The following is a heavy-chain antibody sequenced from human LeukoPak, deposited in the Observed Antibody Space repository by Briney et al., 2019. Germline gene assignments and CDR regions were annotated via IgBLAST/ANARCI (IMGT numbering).Heavy chain of an antibody. Sequence: PSETLSLTCNVSGGSISSYYWSWIRQPPGKGLEWIGYIYYSGSTNYNPSLKSRITMSVDTSKNQFSLKLSSVTAADTAVYYCAKAPVTTCRGAFCYPFDYWGLGTLVTVSS. CDR3: AKAPVTTCRGAFCYPFDY. CDR1: GGSISSYY. D-gene: IGHD2-15*01. V-gene: IGHV4-59*01. J-gene: IGHJ4*02. CDR2: IYYSGST.